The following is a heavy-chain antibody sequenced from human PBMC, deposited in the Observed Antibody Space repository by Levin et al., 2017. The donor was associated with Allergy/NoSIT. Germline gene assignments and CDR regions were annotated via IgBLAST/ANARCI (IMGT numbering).Heavy chain of an antibody. CDR3: GKAIEGAISFYSEYGRDV. D-gene: IGHD1-26*01. J-gene: IGHJ6*02. CDR2: ITWDGSGA. V-gene: IGHV3-43D*04. CDR1: GFTFDDYA. Sequence: GGSLRLSCAASGFTFDDYAMHWVRQAPGKGLEWVSLITWDGSGAYYADSVKGRFTISRDNSKNFLYLQMNRLRAEDTALYYCGKAIEGAISFYSEYGRDVWGQGTTVTVCS.